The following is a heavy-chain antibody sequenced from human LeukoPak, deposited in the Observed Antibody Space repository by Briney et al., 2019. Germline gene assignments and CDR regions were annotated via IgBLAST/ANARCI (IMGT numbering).Heavy chain of an antibody. V-gene: IGHV1-18*01. CDR1: GYTFTSYG. D-gene: IGHD2-2*01. Sequence: GASVKVSGKASGYTFTSYGISWVRQAPGQGLEWMGWISAYNGNTNYAQKLQGRVTMTTDTSTSTAYMELRSLRSDDTVVYYCAREGSSTSPNWFDPWGQGTLVTVSS. CDR3: AREGSSTSPNWFDP. J-gene: IGHJ5*02. CDR2: ISAYNGNT.